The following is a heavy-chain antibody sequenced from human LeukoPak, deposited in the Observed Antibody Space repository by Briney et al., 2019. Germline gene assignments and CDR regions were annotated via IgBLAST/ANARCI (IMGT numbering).Heavy chain of an antibody. CDR1: GGSFSGYY. D-gene: IGHD5-18*01. CDR3: ARGSTWIQLWSTPKYFDY. CDR2: INHSGST. V-gene: IGHV4-34*01. Sequence: SETLSLTCAVYGGSFSGYYWSWIRQPPGKGLEWIGEINHSGSTNYNPSLKSRVTIPVDTSKNQFSLKLSSVTAADTAVYYCARGSTWIQLWSTPKYFDYWGQGTLVTVSS. J-gene: IGHJ4*02.